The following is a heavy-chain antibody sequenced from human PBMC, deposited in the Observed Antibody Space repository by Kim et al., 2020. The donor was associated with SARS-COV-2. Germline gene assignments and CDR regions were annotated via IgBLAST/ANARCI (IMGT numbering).Heavy chain of an antibody. CDR3: ARWGENSDYYYSSGPDAFDI. CDR2: IIPIFGTA. CDR1: GGTFSSYA. Sequence: SVKVSCKASGGTFSSYAISWVRQAPGQGLEWMGGIIPIFGTANYAQKFQGRVTITADESTGTAYMELSSLRSEDTAVYYCARWGENSDYYYSSGPDAFDIWGQGTMVTVSS. V-gene: IGHV1-69*13. D-gene: IGHD3-22*01. J-gene: IGHJ3*02.